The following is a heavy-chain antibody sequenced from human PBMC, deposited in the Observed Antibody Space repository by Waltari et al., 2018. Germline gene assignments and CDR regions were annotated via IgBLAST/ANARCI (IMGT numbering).Heavy chain of an antibody. D-gene: IGHD2-21*02. V-gene: IGHV4-59*01. Sequence: QVQLQESGPGLVKPSETLSLTCTVSGGSISSYYWSWIRQPPGKGLEWIGYIYYSGSSNYNPSLKSLVTISVDTSKNQFSLKLSSVTAADTAVYYCARDRHGGNSGLFDYWGQGTLVTVSS. J-gene: IGHJ4*02. CDR3: ARDRHGGNSGLFDY. CDR2: IYYSGSS. CDR1: GGSISSYY.